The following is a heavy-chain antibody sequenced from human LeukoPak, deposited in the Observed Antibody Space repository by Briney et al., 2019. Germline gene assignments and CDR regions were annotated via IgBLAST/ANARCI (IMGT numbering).Heavy chain of an antibody. CDR2: VSPNSGNI. CDR3: ARGRRTTVPKY. Sequence: ASVKVSCKASGYIFTDYGVSWVRQAPGQGLEWMGWVSPNSGNINYPQKFQDRVTMTTDTSTTTAYMELKGLTSDDTAVYYCARGRRTTVPKYWGQGTRVTVSS. D-gene: IGHD4-11*01. CDR1: GYIFTDYG. V-gene: IGHV1-18*04. J-gene: IGHJ4*02.